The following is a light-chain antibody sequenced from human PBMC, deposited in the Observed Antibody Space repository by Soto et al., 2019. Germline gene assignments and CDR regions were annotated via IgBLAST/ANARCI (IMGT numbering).Light chain of an antibody. CDR3: CSYAGSYGV. J-gene: IGLJ2*01. V-gene: IGLV2-11*01. CDR1: SSDVGGYNY. Sequence: QSALTQPRSVSGSPGQSVTISCTGTSSDVGGYNYVSWYQQHPGKAPKLMIYDVSQRPSGVPDRFSGSKSGNTASLTISGLQAEDEADYYCCSYAGSYGVFGGGTKLTVL. CDR2: DVS.